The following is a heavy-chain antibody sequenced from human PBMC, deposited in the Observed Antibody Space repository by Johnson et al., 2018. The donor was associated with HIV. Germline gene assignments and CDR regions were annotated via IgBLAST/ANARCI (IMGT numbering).Heavy chain of an antibody. CDR3: ATSGSYYGAAFDI. CDR1: GFTFSSYW. CDR2: ISWNSGSI. J-gene: IGHJ3*02. D-gene: IGHD1-26*01. Sequence: VESGGGLIQPGGSLRLSCAASGFTFSSYWMHWVRQAPGKGLEWVSGISWNSGSIGYADSVKGRFTISRDNAKNSLYLQMNSLRAEDTALYYCATSGSYYGAAFDIWGQGTMVTVSS. V-gene: IGHV3-9*01.